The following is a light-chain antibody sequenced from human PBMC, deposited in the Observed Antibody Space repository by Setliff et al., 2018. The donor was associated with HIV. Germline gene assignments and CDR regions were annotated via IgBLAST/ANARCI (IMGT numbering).Light chain of an antibody. CDR3: QSYDNILSGYV. CDR1: RSNIGSPYD. J-gene: IGLJ1*01. V-gene: IGLV1-40*01. CDR2: AND. Sequence: QGPSVSGAPGQRVTLSCTGSRSNIGSPYDVHWYQQLPGAAPKLLIYANDNRPSGVPDRFSGSRSGTSASLPIAGPQAEDEADYYCQSYDNILSGYVFGPGTKVTVL.